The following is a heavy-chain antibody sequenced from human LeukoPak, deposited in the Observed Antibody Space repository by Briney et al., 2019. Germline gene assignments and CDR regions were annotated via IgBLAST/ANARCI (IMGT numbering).Heavy chain of an antibody. V-gene: IGHV4-34*01. CDR1: GGSFSGYY. CDR2: INHSGST. Sequence: SETLSLTCAVYGGSFSGYYWSWIRQPPGKGLEWIGEINHSGSTNYNPSLKSRVTISVDTSKNQFSLKLSSVTAADTAVYYCARLYSYGYTRGQNDYWGQGTLVTVSS. CDR3: ARLYSYGYTRGQNDY. J-gene: IGHJ4*02. D-gene: IGHD5-18*01.